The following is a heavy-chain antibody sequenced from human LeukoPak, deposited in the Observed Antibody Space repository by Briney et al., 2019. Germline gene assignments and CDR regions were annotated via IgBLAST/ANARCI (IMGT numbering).Heavy chain of an antibody. V-gene: IGHV3-23*01. J-gene: IGHJ4*02. CDR2: ISGSGGST. Sequence: PGGSLRLSCAASGFTFSSYAMSWVRQAPGKGLEWVSAISGSGGSTYYADSVKGRFTISRDNSKNTLYLQMNSLRAEDTAVCYCAKDPNLPIAAPGYLDYWGQGTLVTVSS. CDR1: GFTFSSYA. D-gene: IGHD6-13*01. CDR3: AKDPNLPIAAPGYLDY.